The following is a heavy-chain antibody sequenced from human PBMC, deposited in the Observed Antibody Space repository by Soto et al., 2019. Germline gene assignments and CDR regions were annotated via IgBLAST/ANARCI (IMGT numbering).Heavy chain of an antibody. CDR2: INPNNGGT. CDR1: GYTFKDYF. CDR3: ARDPSPDFWSGYYDY. J-gene: IGHJ4*02. D-gene: IGHD3-3*01. V-gene: IGHV1-2*02. Sequence: HLVQSGAEVKQPGASVKVSCKASGYTFKDYFLHWVRQDPGPGREWMGWINPNNGGTDYAQKFQGRVTMTRDTSISTAYMEVSGLRSGDTAVYYCARDPSPDFWSGYYDYWGQGTLITVSS.